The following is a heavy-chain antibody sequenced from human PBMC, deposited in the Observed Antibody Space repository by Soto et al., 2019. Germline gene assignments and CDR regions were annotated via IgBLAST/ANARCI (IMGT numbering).Heavy chain of an antibody. CDR2: ISGSSGNA. CDR3: AREMAGLGGEYDS. Sequence: QVQLVQSGAEVKNPGASVKVSCKTSGYTFTKYGVGWVRQAPGQGLEWMGWISGSSGNANYAETVQGRITLTTDTSTSTAYIELRSLRSDDTAVYYCAREMAGLGGEYDSWGQGTLVTVSS. D-gene: IGHD3-16*01. V-gene: IGHV1-18*01. CDR1: GYTFTKYG. J-gene: IGHJ4*02.